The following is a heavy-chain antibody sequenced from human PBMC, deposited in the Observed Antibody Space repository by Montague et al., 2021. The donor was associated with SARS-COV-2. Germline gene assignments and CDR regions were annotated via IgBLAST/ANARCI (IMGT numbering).Heavy chain of an antibody. V-gene: IGHV4-34*01. CDR2: INHGGST. D-gene: IGHD2-2*02. J-gene: IGHJ6*03. CDR1: GGSFSGYY. CDR3: ARLGEGVVPAPILGVGPYYSYYYMDV. Sequence: SETLSLTCAVRGGSFSGYYWNWIRQPPGKGLEWIGEINHGGSTNYNPSLKSRVTISADTSKNQFSLKLTSVAAADTAVYYCARLGEGVVPAPILGVGPYYSYYYMDVWGKGTTVTVSS.